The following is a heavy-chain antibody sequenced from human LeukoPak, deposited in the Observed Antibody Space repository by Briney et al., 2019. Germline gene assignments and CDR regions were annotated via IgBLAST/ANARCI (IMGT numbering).Heavy chain of an antibody. V-gene: IGHV4-30-4*01. CDR3: ARDFTDYYGMDV. CDR1: GGSISSGDYY. Sequence: SETLSLTRTVSGGSISSGDYYWSWIRQPPGKGLEWIGYIYYSGSTYYNPSLKGRVTISVDTSKNQFSLKLSSVTAADTAVYYCARDFTDYYGMDVWGQGTTVTVSS. J-gene: IGHJ6*02. CDR2: IYYSGST.